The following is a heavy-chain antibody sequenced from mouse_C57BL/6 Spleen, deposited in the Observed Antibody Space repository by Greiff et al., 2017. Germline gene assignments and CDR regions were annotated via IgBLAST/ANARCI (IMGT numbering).Heavy chain of an antibody. D-gene: IGHD2-4*01. CDR1: GYTFTSYW. Sequence: QVQLQQPGAELVMPGASVKLSCKASGYTFTSYWMHWVKQRPGQGLEWIGEIDPSDSYTNYNQKFKGKSTLTVDKSSSTAYMQLSSLTSEDSAVYYCARYSSYDDDGGYYAMDYWGQGTSVTVSS. CDR2: IDPSDSYT. CDR3: ARYSSYDDDGGYYAMDY. J-gene: IGHJ4*01. V-gene: IGHV1-69*01.